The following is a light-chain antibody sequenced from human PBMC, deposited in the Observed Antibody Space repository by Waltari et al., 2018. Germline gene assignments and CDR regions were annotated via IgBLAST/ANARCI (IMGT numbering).Light chain of an antibody. CDR1: QSVVSDY. V-gene: IGKV3-20*01. CDR3: QQFDGSLYT. Sequence: SPGTISLSPGETVTLSCRASQSVVSDYLAWYQQKPGQAPRLLIYGASTRASGIPDRFSGSGFETHFTLTISSLEPEDFAVYYCQQFDGSLYTFGQGTRLEI. CDR2: GAS. J-gene: IGKJ2*01.